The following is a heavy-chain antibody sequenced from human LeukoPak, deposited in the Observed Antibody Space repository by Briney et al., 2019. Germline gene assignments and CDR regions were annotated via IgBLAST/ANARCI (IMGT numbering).Heavy chain of an antibody. CDR1: GFPFSSYG. Sequence: ETSLRLSCAASGFPFSSYGMHWVRQAPGKGLEWVARLVYDARSDYANSVKGRFSISRDDSKNTLFLDMSNLRVEDTALYYCVRDLSAAFDFWGQGVLVTVSS. CDR3: VRDLSAAFDF. V-gene: IGHV3-33*01. J-gene: IGHJ4*02. D-gene: IGHD6-19*01. CDR2: LVYDARS.